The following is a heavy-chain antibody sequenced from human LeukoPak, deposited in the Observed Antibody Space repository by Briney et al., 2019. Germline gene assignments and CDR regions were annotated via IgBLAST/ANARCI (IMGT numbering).Heavy chain of an antibody. CDR1: GGSISSSSYY. V-gene: IGHV4-39*01. D-gene: IGHD5-12*01. J-gene: IGHJ3*02. CDR3: ARHRLNIVATKGAFDI. CDR2: IYYSGST. Sequence: PSETLSLTCTVSGGSISSSSYYWGWIRQPPGKGLEWIGSIYYSGSTYYNPSLKSRVTISVDTSKNQFSLKLSSLTAADMAVYYCARHRLNIVATKGAFDIWGQGTMVTVSS.